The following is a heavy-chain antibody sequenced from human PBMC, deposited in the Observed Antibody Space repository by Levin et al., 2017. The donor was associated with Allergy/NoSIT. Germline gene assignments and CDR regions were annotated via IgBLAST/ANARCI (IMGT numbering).Heavy chain of an antibody. CDR1: AYSFTSYW. D-gene: IGHD3-16*01. V-gene: IGHV5-51*01. J-gene: IGHJ5*02. Sequence: AASVKVSCKASAYSFTSYWIGWVRQMPGKGLEWVGIIYPGDSDTRYSPSFQGQVTISADKSISTAYLQWSSLKASDTAMYYCARGGGRRFDPWGQGTLVTVSS. CDR2: IYPGDSDT. CDR3: ARGGGRRFDP.